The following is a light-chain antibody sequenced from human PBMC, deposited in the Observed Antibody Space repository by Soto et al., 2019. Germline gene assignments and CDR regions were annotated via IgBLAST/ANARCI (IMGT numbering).Light chain of an antibody. Sequence: EIVLTQSPATLSLSPGERATLACRASQSVSSYLAWYQHTPGQAPRLLIYDASNRATGIPARFSGSGSGTDFTFTISSLETEDFAVYYCQERSNWAPTFGQGTKLEIK. CDR2: DAS. CDR3: QERSNWAPT. CDR1: QSVSSY. V-gene: IGKV3-11*01. J-gene: IGKJ2*01.